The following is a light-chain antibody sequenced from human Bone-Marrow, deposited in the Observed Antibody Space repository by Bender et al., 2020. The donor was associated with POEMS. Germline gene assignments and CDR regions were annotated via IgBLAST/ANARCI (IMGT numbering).Light chain of an antibody. J-gene: IGLJ3*02. Sequence: QSVVTQPPSLSEAPRQRVTISCSGSSSNIGNHGVNWYQQLPGEAPKLLIYYDDLLTPGVSDRFSASKSGTSASLAIRELQSCDGALYYCSAWDDSLSGWVFGGVTKLTV. V-gene: IGLV1-36*01. CDR1: SSNIGNHG. CDR2: YDD. CDR3: SAWDDSLSGWV.